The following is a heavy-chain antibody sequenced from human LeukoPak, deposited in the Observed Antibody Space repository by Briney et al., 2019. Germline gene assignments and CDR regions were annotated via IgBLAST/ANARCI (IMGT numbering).Heavy chain of an antibody. J-gene: IGHJ4*02. CDR2: INPNSGGT. CDR3: ARDGDHSGSYYDY. D-gene: IGHD1-26*01. V-gene: IGHV1-2*02. CDR1: GYTFTGYY. Sequence: ASVKVSCKASGYTFTGYYMHWVRQAPGQGLEWMGWINPNSGGTNYAQKFQGRVTMTRDTSTSTVYMELSSLRSEDTAVYYCARDGDHSGSYYDYWGQGTLVTVSS.